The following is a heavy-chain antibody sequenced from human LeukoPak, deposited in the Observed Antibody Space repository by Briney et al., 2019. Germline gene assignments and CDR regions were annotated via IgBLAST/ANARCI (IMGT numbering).Heavy chain of an antibody. CDR2: IIPIFGTA. J-gene: IGHJ5*02. CDR1: GGTFSSYA. CDR3: AGRYCSGGSCYNWFDP. D-gene: IGHD2-15*01. Sequence: GASVKVSCKASGGTFSSYAISWVRQAPGQGLEWMGGIIPIFGTANYAQKFQGRVTITTDESTSTAYMELSSLRSEDTAVYYCAGRYCSGGSCYNWFDPWGQGTLVTVSS. V-gene: IGHV1-69*05.